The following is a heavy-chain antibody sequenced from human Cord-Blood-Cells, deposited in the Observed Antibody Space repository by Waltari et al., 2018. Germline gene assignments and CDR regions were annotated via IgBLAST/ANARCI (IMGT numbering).Heavy chain of an antibody. Sequence: QLQLQESGPGLVKPSETLSLTCTVSGGSISSSSYYWGWIRQPPGKGLEWIGSIYYSGRTCYNPSRKSRVTISVDTSKNQFSLKLSSVTAADTAVYYCAKHVSTTVTKRGAFDIWGQGTMVTVSS. CDR1: GGSISSSSYY. V-gene: IGHV4-39*01. J-gene: IGHJ3*02. CDR2: IYYSGRT. CDR3: AKHVSTTVTKRGAFDI. D-gene: IGHD4-17*01.